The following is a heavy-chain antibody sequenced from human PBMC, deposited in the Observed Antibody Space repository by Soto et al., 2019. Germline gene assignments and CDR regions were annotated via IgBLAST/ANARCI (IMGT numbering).Heavy chain of an antibody. V-gene: IGHV3-48*01. CDR2: ISSSSSTI. J-gene: IGHJ4*02. CDR1: GFTFSSYS. D-gene: IGHD4-17*01. CDR3: ARDDRRLRYGRSCFDY. Sequence: EVQLVESGGGLVQPGGSLRLSCAASGFTFSSYSMNWVRQAPGKGLEWVSYISSSSSTIYYADSVKGRFTISRDNAKNSLYLQMNSLRAEDTAVYYCARDDRRLRYGRSCFDYWGQGTLVTVSS.